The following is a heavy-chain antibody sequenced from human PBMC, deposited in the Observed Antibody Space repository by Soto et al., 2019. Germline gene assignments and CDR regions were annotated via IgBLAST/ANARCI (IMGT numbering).Heavy chain of an antibody. D-gene: IGHD2-15*01. CDR3: ARHVDCSGGSCYYFDY. V-gene: IGHV4-59*08. J-gene: IGHJ4*02. Sequence: SETLSLTCTVSGGSISSYYWSLLRQPPGKGLEWIGYIYYSGSTNYNPSLKSRVTISIDTSKNQFSLKLSSVTAADTAVYYCARHVDCSGGSCYYFDYWGQGTLVTVSS. CDR1: GGSISSYY. CDR2: IYYSGST.